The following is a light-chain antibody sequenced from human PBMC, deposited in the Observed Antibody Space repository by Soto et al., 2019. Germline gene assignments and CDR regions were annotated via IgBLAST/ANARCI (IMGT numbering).Light chain of an antibody. CDR1: QTISSSH. CDR2: GAS. Sequence: EIVLTQSPGTLSLSPGERATLSCRASQTISSSHLAWYQQKPGQTPRLLIYGASIRATGIPDRFGGSGSGTDFTLTISRLEPEDFAVYYCQQHGRSPPYTFGQGTNLEIK. V-gene: IGKV3-20*01. CDR3: QQHGRSPPYT. J-gene: IGKJ2*01.